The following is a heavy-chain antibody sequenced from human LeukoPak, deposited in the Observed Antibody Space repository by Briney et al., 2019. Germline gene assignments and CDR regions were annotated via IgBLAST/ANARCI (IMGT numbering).Heavy chain of an antibody. CDR1: GGSFSGYY. Sequence: SETLSLTCAVYGGSFSGYYWSWIRQPPGKGLEWIGEINHSRRTNYNPSLKSRVTISVDTSKNQFSLNLSSVTAADTAEYYCARAQGYGGNSVYYYYYMDVWGKGTTVTVSS. CDR3: ARAQGYGGNSVYYYYYMDV. CDR2: INHSRRT. J-gene: IGHJ6*03. D-gene: IGHD4-23*01. V-gene: IGHV4-34*01.